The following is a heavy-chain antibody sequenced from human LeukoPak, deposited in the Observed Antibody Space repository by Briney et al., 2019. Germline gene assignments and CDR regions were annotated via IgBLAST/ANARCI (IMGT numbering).Heavy chain of an antibody. CDR2: IYPGDSDT. CDR1: GYSFTSYR. Sequence: GESLKISCKGSGYSFTSYRIGWVRQMPGKGLEWMGIIYPGDSDTRYSPSFQGQVTISADKSISTAYLQWSSLKASDTAMYYCARHLRFGELLSPFDYWGQGTLVTVSS. V-gene: IGHV5-51*01. CDR3: ARHLRFGELLSPFDY. J-gene: IGHJ4*02. D-gene: IGHD3-10*01.